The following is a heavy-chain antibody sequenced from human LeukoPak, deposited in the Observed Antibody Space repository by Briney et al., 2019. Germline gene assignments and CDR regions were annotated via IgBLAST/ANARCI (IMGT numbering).Heavy chain of an antibody. CDR2: IYYSGST. Sequence: SETLSLTCTVSGGSISSSSYYWGWIRQPPGKGLEWIGSIYYSGSTYYNPSLKSRVTISVDTSKNQSSLKLSSVTAADTAVYYCARQAYCSSTSCYYYYYGMDVWGQGTTVTVSS. J-gene: IGHJ6*02. CDR3: ARQAYCSSTSCYYYYYGMDV. D-gene: IGHD2-2*01. CDR1: GGSISSSSYY. V-gene: IGHV4-39*01.